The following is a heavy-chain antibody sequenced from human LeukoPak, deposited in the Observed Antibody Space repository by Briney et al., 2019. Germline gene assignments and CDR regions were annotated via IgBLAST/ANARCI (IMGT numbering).Heavy chain of an antibody. V-gene: IGHV4-30-2*01. Sequence: SETLSLTCAVSGGSVSSGGFSWRWIRQPPGKGLESIGSISHTGSTYYNPSLKSRVTISVDSSKNQFSLKLSSVTAADTAVYYCAREGYFYGMDVWGQGTTVTVSS. CDR3: AREGYFYGMDV. D-gene: IGHD2/OR15-2a*01. J-gene: IGHJ6*02. CDR2: ISHTGST. CDR1: GGSVSSGGFS.